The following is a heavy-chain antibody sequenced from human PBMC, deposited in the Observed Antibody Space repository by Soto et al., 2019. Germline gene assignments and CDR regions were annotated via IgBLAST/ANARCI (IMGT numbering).Heavy chain of an antibody. CDR1: GGTFSSYA. CDR2: IIPIFGTA. Sequence: QVQLVQSGAEVKKPGSSVKVSCKASGGTFSSYAISWVRQAPGQGLEWMGGIIPIFGTANYAQKFQGRVTITADESTSTADRELSSLSSEDTAVYYCAINAREGFYGSGSYNDYWGQGTLVTVSS. D-gene: IGHD3-10*01. CDR3: AINAREGFYGSGSYNDY. V-gene: IGHV1-69*01. J-gene: IGHJ4*02.